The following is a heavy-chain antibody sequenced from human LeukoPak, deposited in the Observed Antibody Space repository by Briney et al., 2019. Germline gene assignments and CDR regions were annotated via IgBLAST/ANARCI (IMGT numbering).Heavy chain of an antibody. Sequence: SETLSLTCTVSGGSISSYYWSWIRQPPGKGLEWIGYIYYSENTYYNASLKSQVSISIDTSKNQFSLKLTSVTAADTAVYYCARQTGSGLFILPGGQGTLVTVSS. V-gene: IGHV4-59*04. CDR2: IYYSENT. D-gene: IGHD3/OR15-3a*01. CDR1: GGSISSYY. J-gene: IGHJ4*02. CDR3: ARQTGSGLFILP.